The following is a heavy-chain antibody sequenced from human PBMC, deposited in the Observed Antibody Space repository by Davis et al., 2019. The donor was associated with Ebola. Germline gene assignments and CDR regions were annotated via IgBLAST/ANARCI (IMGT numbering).Heavy chain of an antibody. CDR1: GFTFSGSA. CDR2: IRSKANSYAT. D-gene: IGHD4-11*01. CDR3: TSTTVGGDY. J-gene: IGHJ4*02. V-gene: IGHV3-73*01. Sequence: GSLKISCAASGFTFSGSAMHWVRQASGKGLEWVGRIRSKANSYATAYAASVKGRFTISRDDSKNTAYLQMNSLKTEDTAVYYCTSTTVGGDYWGQGTLVTVSS.